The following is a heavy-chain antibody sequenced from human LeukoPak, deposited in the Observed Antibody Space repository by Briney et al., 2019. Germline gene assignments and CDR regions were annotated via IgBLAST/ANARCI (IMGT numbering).Heavy chain of an antibody. J-gene: IGHJ4*02. Sequence: SQTLSLTCTVSGGSITSGNYYWSWIRQPPGRGLEWIGYIYYSGSPYYNPSLKSRVTISVDTSKNQFSLKLNSVTAADTAVYSCARAIHYSDSSGYYGGLGYFDYWGQGTLVTVSS. CDR3: ARAIHYSDSSGYYGGLGYFDY. CDR1: GGSITSGNYY. CDR2: IYYSGSP. V-gene: IGHV4-30-4*01. D-gene: IGHD3-22*01.